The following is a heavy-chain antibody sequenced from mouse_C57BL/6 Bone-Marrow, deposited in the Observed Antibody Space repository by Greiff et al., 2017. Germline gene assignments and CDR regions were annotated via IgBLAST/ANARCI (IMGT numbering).Heavy chain of an antibody. V-gene: IGHV5-4*03. J-gene: IGHJ3*01. CDR3: ARGAVPVLFAY. CDR1: GFTFSSYA. Sequence: EVKLVESGGGLVKPGGSLKLSCAASGFTFSSYAMSWVRQTPEKRLEWVATISDGGSYTYYPDNVKGRFTISRDNAKNHLYLQMSHLKSEDTAMYYCARGAVPVLFAYWGQGTLVTVSA. CDR2: ISDGGSYT.